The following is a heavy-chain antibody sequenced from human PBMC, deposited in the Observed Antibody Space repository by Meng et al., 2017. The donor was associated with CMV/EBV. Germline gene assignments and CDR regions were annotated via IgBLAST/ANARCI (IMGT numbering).Heavy chain of an antibody. CDR3: ARAKMNWNVIDAFDI. Sequence: GESLKISCAASGFIFTDHYMDWVRQAPGKGLEWVGRIKNKHNGYTTEYAASVKGRFIISREDLKNSVFLQMDSLKTEDTAVYYCARAKMNWNVIDAFDIWGQGTMVTVSS. CDR1: GFIFTDHY. CDR2: IKNKHNGYTT. J-gene: IGHJ3*02. V-gene: IGHV3-72*01. D-gene: IGHD1-1*01.